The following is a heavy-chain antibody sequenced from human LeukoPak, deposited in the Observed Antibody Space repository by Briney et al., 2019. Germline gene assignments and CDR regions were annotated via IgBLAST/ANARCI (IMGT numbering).Heavy chain of an antibody. CDR2: IYYSGST. D-gene: IGHD2-8*01. CDR3: ARYHCTNGVCYYFDY. V-gene: IGHV4-59*01. Sequence: SETLSLTCTVSGVSISSNYWSWIRQPPGKGLEWIGYIYYSGSTNCNPSLKSRVTTSVDTSKNQFSLKLRSVTAADTAVYYCARYHCTNGVCYYFDYWGQGTLVTVSS. CDR1: GVSISSNY. J-gene: IGHJ4*02.